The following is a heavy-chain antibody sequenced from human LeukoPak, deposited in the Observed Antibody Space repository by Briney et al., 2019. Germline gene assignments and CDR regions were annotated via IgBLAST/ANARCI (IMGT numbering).Heavy chain of an antibody. Sequence: PGGSLRLSCAASGFSFSSYGMHWVRQAPGKGLGWVAFIRNDGTKKYYADSVKGRFTFSRDNSKSTLYLQMDSLTAEDTAVYYCAKDGNWGFEKWGQGTLATVSS. CDR2: IRNDGTKK. J-gene: IGHJ4*02. CDR3: AKDGNWGFEK. D-gene: IGHD7-27*01. V-gene: IGHV3-30*02. CDR1: GFSFSSYG.